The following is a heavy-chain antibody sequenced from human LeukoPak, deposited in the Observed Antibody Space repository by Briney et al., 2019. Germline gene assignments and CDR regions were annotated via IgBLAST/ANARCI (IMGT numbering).Heavy chain of an antibody. D-gene: IGHD3-16*01. V-gene: IGHV4-38-2*02. CDR1: GCSISSGYY. Sequence: KASETLSLTCTVSGCSISSGYYWGWIRQPPGKGLEWIGSIYHSGSTYYNPSLKSRVTISVDTSKNQFSLKLSSVTAADTAVYYCARSGLGMNWFDPWGQGTLVTVSS. CDR2: IYHSGST. J-gene: IGHJ5*02. CDR3: ARSGLGMNWFDP.